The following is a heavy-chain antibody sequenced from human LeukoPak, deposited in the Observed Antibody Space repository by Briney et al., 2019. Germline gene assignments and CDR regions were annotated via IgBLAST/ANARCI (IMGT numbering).Heavy chain of an antibody. CDR3: ARDGWVVAATPGFITYFDY. V-gene: IGHV3-30-3*01. J-gene: IGHJ4*02. CDR2: ISYDGSNK. CDR1: GFTFSSYA. D-gene: IGHD2-15*01. Sequence: GRSLRLSCAASGFTFSSYAMHWVRQAPGKGLEWVAVISYDGSNKYYADSVKGRFTISRDNSKNTLYLQMNSLRAEDTAVYYCARDGWVVAATPGFITYFDYWGQGTLVTVSS.